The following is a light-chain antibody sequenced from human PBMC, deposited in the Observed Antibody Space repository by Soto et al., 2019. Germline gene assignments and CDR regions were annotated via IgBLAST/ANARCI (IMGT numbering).Light chain of an antibody. CDR2: GAS. J-gene: IGKJ1*01. V-gene: IGKV3-20*01. Sequence: EIVLTQSPGTLSLSPGERATLSCRASQSVSSSYLAWYQQKPGQAPRLLIYGASSRATGIPDRFSGSGSGTDFTLTIGGLEPEGFAVYYCQQYGSSSWTFGQGTKVEIK. CDR1: QSVSSSY. CDR3: QQYGSSSWT.